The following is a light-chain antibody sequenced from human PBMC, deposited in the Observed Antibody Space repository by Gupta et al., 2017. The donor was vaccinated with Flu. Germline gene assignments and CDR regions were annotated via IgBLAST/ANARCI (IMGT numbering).Light chain of an antibody. CDR1: GVGIVSFYS. Sequence: GKSITISGTGAGVGIVSFYSGSGYQQHPDTHPKMIYDVNKRSAGFSGRFSGSKSGNTATLTISVQRAEDEADYYCNSERSSTLLFGGGTRVTVL. J-gene: IGLJ2*01. V-gene: IGLV2-14*03. CDR2: DVN. CDR3: NSERSSTLL.